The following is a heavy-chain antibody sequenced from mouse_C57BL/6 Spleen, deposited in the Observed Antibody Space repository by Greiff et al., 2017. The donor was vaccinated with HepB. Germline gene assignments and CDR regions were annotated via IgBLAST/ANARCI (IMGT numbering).Heavy chain of an antibody. D-gene: IGHD2-1*01. V-gene: IGHV1-55*01. CDR3: ARGPYGNYGFDY. J-gene: IGHJ2*01. CDR2: IYPGSGST. Sequence: VQLQQPGAELVKPGASVKMSCKASGYTFTSYWITWVKQRPGQGLEWIGDIYPGSGSTNYNEKFKSKATLTVDTSSSTAYMQLSSLTSEDSAVYYCARGPYGNYGFDYWGQGTTLTVSS. CDR1: GYTFTSYW.